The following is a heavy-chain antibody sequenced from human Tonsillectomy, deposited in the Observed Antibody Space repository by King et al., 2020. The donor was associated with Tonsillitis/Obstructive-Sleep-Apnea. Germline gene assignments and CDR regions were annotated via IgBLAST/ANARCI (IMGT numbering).Heavy chain of an antibody. Sequence: VQLVESGGGLVQPGGSLRLSCAASGFTFSTYWMHWVRQAPGKGLVWVSHINNDGSNTNYAASGKGRFTISRDNPRNTLYLLMNSLRAEDTALYYCARGATYYDFWSGFSPAYYMDVWGKGTTVTVSS. CDR2: INNDGSNT. D-gene: IGHD3-3*01. V-gene: IGHV3-74*01. CDR1: GFTFSTYW. J-gene: IGHJ6*03. CDR3: ARGATYYDFWSGFSPAYYMDV.